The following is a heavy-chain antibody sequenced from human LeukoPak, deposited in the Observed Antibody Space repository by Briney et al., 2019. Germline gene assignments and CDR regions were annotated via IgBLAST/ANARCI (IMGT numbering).Heavy chain of an antibody. D-gene: IGHD3-10*01. V-gene: IGHV4-31*03. CDR2: IYYSGST. CDR3: ARDRRAGDRGWFDP. CDR1: GGSISSGGYY. J-gene: IGHJ5*02. Sequence: SETLSVTCTVSGGSISSGGYYWSWIRQHPGKGLEWIGYIYYSGSTYYNPSLKSRVTISVDTSKNQFSLKLSSVTAADTAVYYCARDRRAGDRGWFDPWGQGTLVTVSS.